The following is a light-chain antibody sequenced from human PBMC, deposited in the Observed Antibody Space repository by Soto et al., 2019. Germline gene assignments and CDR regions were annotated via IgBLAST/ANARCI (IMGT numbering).Light chain of an antibody. CDR1: SSNIGSET. CDR2: LNN. CDR3: ATWDDSLKRVV. Sequence: QSVLTQPPSASGTPGQRVTISCSGSSSNIGSETVNWYQHLPGTAPKLLIYLNNQRPSGVPDRCSGSKSGTSASLAISGLQSEDEADYYCATWDDSLKRVVFGGGTKLTVL. J-gene: IGLJ2*01. V-gene: IGLV1-44*01.